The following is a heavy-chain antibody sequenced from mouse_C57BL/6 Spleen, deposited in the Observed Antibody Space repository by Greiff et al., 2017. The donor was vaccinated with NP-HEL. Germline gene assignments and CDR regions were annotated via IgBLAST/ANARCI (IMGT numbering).Heavy chain of an antibody. CDR2: ISSGGSYT. D-gene: IGHD3-2*01. Sequence: EVKVVESGGDLVKPGGSLKLSCAASGFTFSSYGMSWVRQTPDKRLEWVATISSGGSYTYYPDSVKGRFTISRDNAKNTLYLQMSSLKSEDTAMYYCARDVTASFFDYWGQGTTLTVSS. CDR3: ARDVTASFFDY. V-gene: IGHV5-6*01. CDR1: GFTFSSYG. J-gene: IGHJ2*01.